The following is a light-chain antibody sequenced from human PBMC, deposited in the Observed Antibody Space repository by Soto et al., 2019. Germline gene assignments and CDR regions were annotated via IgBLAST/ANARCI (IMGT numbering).Light chain of an antibody. Sequence: QSVLTQPPSASGTPGQRVTISCSGSSSKIGSNYVYWYQQLPGAAPKLLIYSNNQRPSGVPDRFSGSKSGTSASLTISGLRSEDEADYYCAGWDDSLSGWVFGGGTKVTVL. CDR2: SNN. CDR1: SSKIGSNY. V-gene: IGLV1-47*02. CDR3: AGWDDSLSGWV. J-gene: IGLJ3*02.